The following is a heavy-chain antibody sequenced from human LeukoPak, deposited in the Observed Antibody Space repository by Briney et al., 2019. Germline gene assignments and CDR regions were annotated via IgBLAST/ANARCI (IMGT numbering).Heavy chain of an antibody. CDR3: ARDYNWGFDY. Sequence: GGSLRLSCVASGFTFRSYSMNWVRQAPGKGLEWVSYLSSTGDIYYADSVKGRFTISGDNAQNSLYLQMNSLRVEDTAVYYCARDYNWGFDYWGQGTLVTVSS. CDR2: LSSTGDI. V-gene: IGHV3-21*01. CDR1: GFTFRSYS. J-gene: IGHJ4*02. D-gene: IGHD3-16*01.